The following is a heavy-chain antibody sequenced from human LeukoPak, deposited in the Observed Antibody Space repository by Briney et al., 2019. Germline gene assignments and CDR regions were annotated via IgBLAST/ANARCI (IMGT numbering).Heavy chain of an antibody. J-gene: IGHJ4*02. V-gene: IGHV3-73*01. Sequence: GGSLRLSCAASGFTFSGSAMHWVRQASGKGLEWVGRIRSKANSYATASAASVKGRFTISRDDSKNTAYLQMNSLKTEDTAVYYCTRVSDSSGYSFDYWGQGTLVTVSS. CDR1: GFTFSGSA. CDR3: TRVSDSSGYSFDY. D-gene: IGHD3-22*01. CDR2: IRSKANSYAT.